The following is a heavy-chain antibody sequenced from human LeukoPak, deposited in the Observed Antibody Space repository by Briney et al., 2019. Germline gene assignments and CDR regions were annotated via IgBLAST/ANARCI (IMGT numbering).Heavy chain of an antibody. V-gene: IGHV3-21*05. Sequence: GGSLRLSCAASGFTFSSYEMNWVRQAPGKGLEWVSYISSSSSYIYYADSVKGRFTISRDNAKNSLYLQMNSLRAEDTAVYYCAREGIWAFDIWGQGTMVTVSS. D-gene: IGHD3-16*01. CDR2: ISSSSSYI. CDR1: GFTFSSYE. J-gene: IGHJ3*02. CDR3: AREGIWAFDI.